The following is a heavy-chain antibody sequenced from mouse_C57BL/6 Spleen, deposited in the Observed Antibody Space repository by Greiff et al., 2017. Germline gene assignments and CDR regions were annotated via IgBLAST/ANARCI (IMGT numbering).Heavy chain of an antibody. D-gene: IGHD2-4*01. J-gene: IGHJ4*01. CDR2: FYPGSGSI. CDR1: GYTFTEYT. CDR3: ERHEGDYDGDYAMDY. Sequence: QVQLQQSGAELVKPGASVKLSCKASGYTFTEYTIHWVKQRSGQGLEWIGWFYPGSGSIQYNEQFKDKATLTAAKSSSPVYMELSRLTSEDSAVYFWERHEGDYDGDYAMDYWGQGTSVTVAS. V-gene: IGHV1-62-2*01.